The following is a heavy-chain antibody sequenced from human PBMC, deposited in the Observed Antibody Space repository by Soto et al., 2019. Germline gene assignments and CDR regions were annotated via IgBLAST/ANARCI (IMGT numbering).Heavy chain of an antibody. V-gene: IGHV3-7*02. J-gene: IGHJ4*02. Sequence: EVQLVESGGGLVQPGGSLRLSCAASGFTFSRYWMSWVRQAPGKGLEWVANIKQDGSEKYYVDSVKGRFTISRDNAKNSLYLQMSSLRAEDTAIYYCASNTYYDDSSGYFDYWGQRTLVTVSS. CDR2: IKQDGSEK. CDR3: ASNTYYDDSSGYFDY. CDR1: GFTFSRYW. D-gene: IGHD3-22*01.